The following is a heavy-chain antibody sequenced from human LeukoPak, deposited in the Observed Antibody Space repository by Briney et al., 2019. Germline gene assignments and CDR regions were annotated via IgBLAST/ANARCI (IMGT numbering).Heavy chain of an antibody. J-gene: IGHJ6*02. CDR3: SRGGGLDV. CDR2: INHNGNVN. Sequence: GGSLRLSCAASGFTFSSYWMNWDRQAPGKGLEWVASINHNGNVNYYVDSVKGRFTISRDNAKNSLYLQMSNLRAEDTAVYFCSRGGGLDVWGQGATVTVSS. V-gene: IGHV3-7*03. CDR1: GFTFSSYW. D-gene: IGHD3-16*01.